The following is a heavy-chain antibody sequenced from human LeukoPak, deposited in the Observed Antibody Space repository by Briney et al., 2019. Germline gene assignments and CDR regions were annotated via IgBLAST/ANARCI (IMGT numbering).Heavy chain of an antibody. CDR2: ISYDGSNK. Sequence: GGSLRLSCAASGFTFSSYAMHWVRQAPGKGLEWVAVISYDGSNKYYADSVKGRFTISRDNSKNTLYLQMNSLRAEDTAVYYCARDWGLRFLEWLLYSWGQGTLVTVSS. J-gene: IGHJ4*02. CDR3: ARDWGLRFLEWLLYS. D-gene: IGHD3-3*01. CDR1: GFTFSSYA. V-gene: IGHV3-30-3*01.